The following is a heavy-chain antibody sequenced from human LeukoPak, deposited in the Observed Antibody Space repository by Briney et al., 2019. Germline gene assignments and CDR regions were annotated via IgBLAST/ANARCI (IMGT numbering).Heavy chain of an antibody. D-gene: IGHD6-19*01. Sequence: GGSLRLCCAASGFTFSSYAMSWVRQAPGKGLEWVSAISGSGGSTYYADSVKGRFTISRDNSKNTLYLQMNSLRAEDTAVYYCAKDGAVAGTGTEIDYWGQGTLVTVSS. V-gene: IGHV3-23*01. CDR1: GFTFSSYA. J-gene: IGHJ4*02. CDR2: ISGSGGST. CDR3: AKDGAVAGTGTEIDY.